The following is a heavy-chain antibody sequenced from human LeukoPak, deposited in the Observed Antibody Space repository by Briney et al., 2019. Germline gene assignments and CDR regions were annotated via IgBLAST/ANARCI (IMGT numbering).Heavy chain of an antibody. CDR1: GASVTTSKTY. J-gene: IGHJ1*01. V-gene: IGHV4-39*02. D-gene: IGHD5-24*01. Sequence: SETLSLTCSVSGASVTTSKTYWGWIRQPPGKGLEWNGTAYYGGSSYYKTSLKRRVTISFDTTKNHFSLTLASVTAADTAVYYCARLAGLGRWLQFTHWGQGILVTVFS. CDR2: AYYGGSS. CDR3: ARLAGLGRWLQFTH.